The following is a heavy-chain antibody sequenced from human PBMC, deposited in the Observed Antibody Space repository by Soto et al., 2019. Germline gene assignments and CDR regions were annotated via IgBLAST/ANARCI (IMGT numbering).Heavy chain of an antibody. V-gene: IGHV3-30*03. CDR1: GFTFNNHG. CDR3: ASWAGRSSTSFFSGPFDY. CDR2: ISYDGSNK. D-gene: IGHD2-2*01. Sequence: QVQLVESGGSVVQPGGSLRLSCAASGFTFNNHGMHWVRQAPGKGLEWVAVISYDGSNKYYADSMRGRLTISRDNSKNTLYLKMHSLRPEDTAVYYCASWAGRSSTSFFSGPFDYWGQGTLVTASS. J-gene: IGHJ4*02.